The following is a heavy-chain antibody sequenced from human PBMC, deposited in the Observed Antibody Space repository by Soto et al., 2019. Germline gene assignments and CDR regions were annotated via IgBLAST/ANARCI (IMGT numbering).Heavy chain of an antibody. J-gene: IGHJ4*02. V-gene: IGHV1-69*13. CDR3: ARLMSAAGTXI. CDR2: IIPIFGTA. Sequence: SVKVSCKASGGTFSSYAISWVRQAPGQGLERMGGIIPIFGTANYAQKFHGRVTITADESTSTAYMELSSLSSVVSAVYYCARLMSAAGTXIWGQGTLVTVSS. D-gene: IGHD6-13*01. CDR1: GGTFSSYA.